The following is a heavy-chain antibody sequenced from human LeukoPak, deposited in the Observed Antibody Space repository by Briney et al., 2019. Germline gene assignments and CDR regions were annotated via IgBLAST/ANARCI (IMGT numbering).Heavy chain of an antibody. D-gene: IGHD4-17*01. CDR1: GGSISSSSYY. CDR3: ASRLNTVTRRAGFDI. Sequence: SETLSLTCTVSGGSISSSSYYWGWIRQPPGKGLEWIGSIYYSGSTYYNPSLKSRVTISVDTSKNQFSLKLSSVTAADTAVYYCASRLNTVTRRAGFDIWGQGTMATVSS. J-gene: IGHJ3*02. V-gene: IGHV4-39*01. CDR2: IYYSGST.